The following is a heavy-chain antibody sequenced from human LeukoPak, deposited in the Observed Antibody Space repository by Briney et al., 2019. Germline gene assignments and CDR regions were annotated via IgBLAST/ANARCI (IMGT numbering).Heavy chain of an antibody. CDR2: ILYDASNK. CDR1: GFTFSHYA. Sequence: GGSLRLSCAASGFTFSHYAMHWVRQAPGKGLEWVAAILYDASNKYYADSVKGRFTISRDNAKNSLYLQMNSLRAEDTAVYYCARDPPRYCSSTSCPNPPSHWGQGTLVTVSS. CDR3: ARDPPRYCSSTSCPNPPSH. V-gene: IGHV3-30-3*01. J-gene: IGHJ4*02. D-gene: IGHD2-2*01.